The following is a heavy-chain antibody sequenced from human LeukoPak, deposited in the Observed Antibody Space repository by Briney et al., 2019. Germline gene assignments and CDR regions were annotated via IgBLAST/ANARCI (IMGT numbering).Heavy chain of an antibody. V-gene: IGHV1-24*01. CDR1: GYTLTELS. CDR2: FDPEDGET. D-gene: IGHD3-10*01. J-gene: IGHJ5*02. CDR3: ATSMVRGVIKFDP. Sequence: GASVKVSCKVSGYTLTELSMHWVRQAPGKGLERMGGFDPEDGETIYAQKFQGRVTMTEDTSTDTAYMELSSLRSEDTAMYYCATSMVRGVIKFDPWGQGTLVTVSS.